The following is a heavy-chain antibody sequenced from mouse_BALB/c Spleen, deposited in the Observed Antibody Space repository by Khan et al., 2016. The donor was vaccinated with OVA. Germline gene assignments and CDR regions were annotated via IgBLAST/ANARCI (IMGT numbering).Heavy chain of an antibody. J-gene: IGHJ1*01. D-gene: IGHD1-1*02. V-gene: IGHV9-3-1*01. CDR3: ASGGYWYFDV. CDR1: GYSFTNYG. Sequence: QIQLVQSGPEVKKPGETVKISCKASGYSFTNYGMNWVRQAPGKGLKWMGWINTYTGEPTCADDFKGRFAFSLETSASTAYLQINNLKNEDTATYFCASGGYWYFDVWGAGTTVTVSS. CDR2: INTYTGEP.